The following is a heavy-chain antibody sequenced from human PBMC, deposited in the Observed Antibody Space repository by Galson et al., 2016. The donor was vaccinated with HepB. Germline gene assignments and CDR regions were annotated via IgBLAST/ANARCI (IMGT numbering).Heavy chain of an antibody. J-gene: IGHJ4*02. CDR1: GFSFSASA. D-gene: IGHD6-13*01. CDR3: VRGVSSSWSPDAFNV. V-gene: IGHV3-30*04. CDR2: ISNDGRNE. Sequence: SLRLSCAASGFSFSASAMHWVRQAPGRGLDWVAVISNDGRNEYYADSVKGRFICSRDNSKNTVYLQMNSLRAEDTAVYYCVRGVSSSWSPDAFNVWGPGSLVTVSA.